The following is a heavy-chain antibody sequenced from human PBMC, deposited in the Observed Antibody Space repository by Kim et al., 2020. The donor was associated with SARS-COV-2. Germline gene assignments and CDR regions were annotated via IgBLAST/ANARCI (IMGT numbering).Heavy chain of an antibody. CDR1: GYTFTGYY. J-gene: IGHJ3*02. D-gene: IGHD5-18*01. Sequence: ASVKVSCKASGYTFTGYYMHWVRQAPGQGLEWMGRINPNSGGTNYAQKFQGRVTMTRDTSISTAYMELSRLRSDDTAVYYCARDRIQLWLPPDAFDIWGQGTMVTVSS. V-gene: IGHV1-2*06. CDR3: ARDRIQLWLPPDAFDI. CDR2: INPNSGGT.